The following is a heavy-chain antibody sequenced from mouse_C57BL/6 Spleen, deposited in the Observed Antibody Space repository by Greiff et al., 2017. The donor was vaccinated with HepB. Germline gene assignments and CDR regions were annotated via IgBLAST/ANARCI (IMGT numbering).Heavy chain of an antibody. Sequence: DVKLVESGPGLVKPSQSLSLTCSVTGYSITSGYYWNWIRQFPGNKLEWMGYISYDGSNNYNPSLKNRISITRDTSKNQFFLKLNSVTTEDTATYYCAREGNYYAYAMDYWGQGTSVTVSS. CDR1: GYSITSGYY. J-gene: IGHJ4*01. D-gene: IGHD1-1*01. CDR3: AREGNYYAYAMDY. CDR2: ISYDGSN. V-gene: IGHV3-6*01.